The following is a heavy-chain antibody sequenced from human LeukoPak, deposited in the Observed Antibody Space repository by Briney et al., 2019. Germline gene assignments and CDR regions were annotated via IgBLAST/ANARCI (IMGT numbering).Heavy chain of an antibody. CDR1: GFTFSDDY. Sequence: GGSLRLSCAASGFTFSDDYTSWIRQAPGKGLGWVSYISGSGSTVYYAASVRGRFTISRDNAKNSMFLQMNSLRAEDTAVYYCARDSGSSDPGDWFDSWGQGTLVTVSS. D-gene: IGHD2-15*01. CDR2: ISGSGSTV. V-gene: IGHV3-11*01. J-gene: IGHJ5*01. CDR3: ARDSGSSDPGDWFDS.